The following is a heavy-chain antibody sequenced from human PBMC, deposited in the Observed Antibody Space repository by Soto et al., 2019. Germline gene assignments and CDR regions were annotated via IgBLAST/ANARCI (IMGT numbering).Heavy chain of an antibody. J-gene: IGHJ4*02. V-gene: IGHV1-69*02. CDR1: GDTFSFYT. Sequence: QVQLVQSGTEVKKPGSLVKVSCKASGDTFSFYTINWVRQAPGLGLEWVGRINPIVSMSNYAQKFQGRVSMTADKSRSTAYMELRSLRSDDKAMYFCAASYGSGYRAFDYWGQGDLVIVSS. D-gene: IGHD3-10*01. CDR2: INPIVSMS. CDR3: AASYGSGYRAFDY.